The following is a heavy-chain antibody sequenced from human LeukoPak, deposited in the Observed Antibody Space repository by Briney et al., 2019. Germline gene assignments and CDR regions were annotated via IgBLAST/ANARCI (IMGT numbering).Heavy chain of an antibody. Sequence: GGSLRLSCAASGFTFSSYGMHWVRQAPGKGLEWVAVIWYDGSNKYYADSVKGRFTISRDNSKNTLYLQMNSLRAEDTAVYYCARGTSGTNYGMDVWGQGTTVTVSS. CDR2: IWYDGSNK. V-gene: IGHV3-33*01. J-gene: IGHJ6*02. D-gene: IGHD2-2*01. CDR1: GFTFSSYG. CDR3: ARGTSGTNYGMDV.